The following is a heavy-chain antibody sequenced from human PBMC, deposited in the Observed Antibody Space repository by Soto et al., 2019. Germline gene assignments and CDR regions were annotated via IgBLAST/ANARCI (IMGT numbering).Heavy chain of an antibody. CDR2: ISAYNGNT. J-gene: IGHJ4*02. V-gene: IGHV1-18*01. D-gene: IGHD3-16*02. CDR3: ARDREYDYIWGSYRYQPFDY. CDR1: GYTFTSYG. Sequence: QVQLVQSGAEVKKPGASVKVSCKASGYTFTSYGIIWVRQAPGQGLEWMGWISAYNGNTNYAQKLQGRVTMTTDTSTSTAYMELRSLRSDDTAVYYCARDREYDYIWGSYRYQPFDYWGQGTLVTVSS.